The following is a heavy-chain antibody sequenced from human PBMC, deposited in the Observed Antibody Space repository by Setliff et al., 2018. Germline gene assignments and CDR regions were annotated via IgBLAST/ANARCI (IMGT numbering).Heavy chain of an antibody. V-gene: IGHV4-39*07. D-gene: IGHD3-22*01. CDR1: GGSIGSSSYY. CDR3: ASVVEDYYDSSGYFLPSYYFDY. CDR2: IYYSGST. J-gene: IGHJ4*02. Sequence: SETLSLTCIVSGGSIGSSSYYWGWIRQPPGKGLEWIGSIYYSGSTYYNPSLKSRVTISVDTSENQFSLKLSSVTAADTAVYYCASVVEDYYDSSGYFLPSYYFDYWGQGTLVTVSS.